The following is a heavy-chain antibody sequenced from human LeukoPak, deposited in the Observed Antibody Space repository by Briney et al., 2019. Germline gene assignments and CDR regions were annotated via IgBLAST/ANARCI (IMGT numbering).Heavy chain of an antibody. CDR2: IDPSDSYT. CDR3: ATSPRGYCSSTSCYVSRYAFDI. CDR1: GYSFTSYW. J-gene: IGHJ3*02. V-gene: IGHV5-10-1*01. Sequence: GESLRISRKGSGYSFTSYWISWVRQMPGKGLEWMGRIDPSDSYTNYSPSFQGHVTISADKSISTAYLQWSSLKASDTAMYYCATSPRGYCSSTSCYVSRYAFDIWGQGTMVTVSS. D-gene: IGHD2-2*01.